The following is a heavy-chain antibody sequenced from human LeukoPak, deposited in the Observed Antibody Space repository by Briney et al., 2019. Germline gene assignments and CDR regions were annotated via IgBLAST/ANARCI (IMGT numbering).Heavy chain of an antibody. Sequence: SETLSLTCTVSGGSISSGSYFWSWIRQPAGERLEWIGRIYTSGSTNYNPSLKSRVTISVDTSKNQFSLKLSSVTAADTAVYYCARASMTMLPQHWGQGTLVTVSS. CDR2: IYTSGST. V-gene: IGHV4-61*02. J-gene: IGHJ1*01. CDR3: ARASMTMLPQH. D-gene: IGHD3-10*01. CDR1: GGSISSGSYF.